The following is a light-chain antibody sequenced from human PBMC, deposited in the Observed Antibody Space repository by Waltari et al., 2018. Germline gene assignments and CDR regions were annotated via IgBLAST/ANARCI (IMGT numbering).Light chain of an antibody. J-gene: IGLJ3*02. CDR2: GVS. Sequence: QSALTQPASVSGSPGQAITIPCTGTGSDIGGYNYVSWYQQHPGKAPKLLIYGVSSRSSGVSNRFSGSKSGYAASLTISGLQAEDEAHYYCSSFTSTNTWVFGGGTKLTVL. V-gene: IGLV2-14*03. CDR3: SSFTSTNTWV. CDR1: GSDIGGYNY.